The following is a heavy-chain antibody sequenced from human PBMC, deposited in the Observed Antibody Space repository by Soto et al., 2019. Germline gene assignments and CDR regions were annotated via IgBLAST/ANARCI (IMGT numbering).Heavy chain of an antibody. J-gene: IGHJ6*02. CDR1: GGTFISYA. CDR3: AAAVWRGYSEYYYGMDV. D-gene: IGHD3-3*01. V-gene: IGHV1-69*01. Sequence: QVQLVQSGAEVRKPGSSVTVSCKAFGGTFISYAFSWVRQAPGQGLEWMGGTIPIISTTHYAQNFQGRVTITADGSTSTAYMELSSLRSEDTAVYYCAAAVWRGYSEYYYGMDVWGLGTTVTVSS. CDR2: TIPIISTT.